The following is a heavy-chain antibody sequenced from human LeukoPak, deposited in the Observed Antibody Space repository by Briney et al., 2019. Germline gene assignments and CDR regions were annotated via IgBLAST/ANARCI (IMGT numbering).Heavy chain of an antibody. CDR2: INPNSGGT. CDR3: ASTGAAAGFYAFDI. Sequence: ASVKVSCKASGYTFTGYYMHWVRQAPGQGLERMGWINPNSGGTNYAQKFQGRVTMTRDTSISTAYMELSRLRSDDTAVYYCASTGAAAGFYAFDIWGQGTMVTVSS. J-gene: IGHJ3*02. D-gene: IGHD6-13*01. V-gene: IGHV1-2*02. CDR1: GYTFTGYY.